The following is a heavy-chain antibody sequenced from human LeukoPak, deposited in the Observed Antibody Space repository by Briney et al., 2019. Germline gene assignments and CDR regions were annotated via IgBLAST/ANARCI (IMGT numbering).Heavy chain of an antibody. CDR2: ISTSGSYT. CDR3: ARGGSRGYSGYDSN. D-gene: IGHD5-12*01. V-gene: IGHV3-11*05. CDR1: GFXFSDYY. Sequence: GGSLRLSCAASGFXFSDYYMTWIRKAPGRGLEWISYISTSGSYTNYADSVKGRFTISRDNAESSLYLQMNSLRAEDTAVYYCARGGSRGYSGYDSNWGQGTLVTVSS. J-gene: IGHJ4*02.